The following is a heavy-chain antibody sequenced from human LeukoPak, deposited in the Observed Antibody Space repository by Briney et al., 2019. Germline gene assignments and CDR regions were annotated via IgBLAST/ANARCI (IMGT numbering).Heavy chain of an antibody. Sequence: GGSLRLSCAVSGFPFSDAWMNWVRQVPGRGLEWVGLIKSKTNGGTTDYTTPVKGRFTISRDDSKNTLYLQMNSQKIEDTAVYYCVRELSGSFDYWGQGTLVTVSS. CDR2: IKSKTNGGTT. D-gene: IGHD3-10*01. V-gene: IGHV3-15*07. J-gene: IGHJ4*02. CDR3: VRELSGSFDY. CDR1: GFPFSDAW.